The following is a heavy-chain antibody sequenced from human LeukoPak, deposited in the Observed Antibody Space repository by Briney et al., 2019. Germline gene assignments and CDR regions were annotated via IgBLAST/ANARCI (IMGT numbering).Heavy chain of an antibody. CDR1: GFSLTSSA. CDR2: INSVSSHI. Sequence: PGGSLRLSCAASGFSLTSSAMNWVRQAPGKGLEWVSSINSVSSHIYYANSVRGRFTISRDNAKNSLYLQMSSLTAEDTAVYYCTRDPTYYLQYGYFDFWGQGVLVTVSS. V-gene: IGHV3-21*01. D-gene: IGHD2/OR15-2a*01. CDR3: TRDPTYYLQYGYFDF. J-gene: IGHJ4*02.